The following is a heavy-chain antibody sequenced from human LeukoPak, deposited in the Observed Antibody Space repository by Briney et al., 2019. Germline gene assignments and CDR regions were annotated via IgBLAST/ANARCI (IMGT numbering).Heavy chain of an antibody. J-gene: IGHJ4*02. Sequence: PSETLSLTCAVYGGSFSGYYWSWIRQPPGKGLEWIGEINHSGSTNYNPSLKSRVTISVDTSKNQFSLKLSSVTAADTAVYYCARVKLGGSVAGPPRYFDYWGQGTLVTVSS. CDR2: INHSGST. V-gene: IGHV4-34*01. D-gene: IGHD6-19*01. CDR3: ARVKLGGSVAGPPRYFDY. CDR1: GGSFSGYY.